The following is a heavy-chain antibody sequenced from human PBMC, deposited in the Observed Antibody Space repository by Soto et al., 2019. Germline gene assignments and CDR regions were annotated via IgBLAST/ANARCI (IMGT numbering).Heavy chain of an antibody. CDR1: GFTFSSSA. J-gene: IGHJ5*02. V-gene: IGHV3-23*01. Sequence: VRLLESGGGLAQPGGSRRLSCAASGFTFSSSAMNWVRQAPGKGLEWVSSIRVGGGDTFYADSVRGRFTVSRDISRNTLYLQMNSLRAEDTAIYSCAKCSVGTVRTSGWCNWFDPWGQGTLVTVSS. CDR3: AKCSVGTVRTSGWCNWFDP. CDR2: IRVGGGDT. D-gene: IGHD6-19*01.